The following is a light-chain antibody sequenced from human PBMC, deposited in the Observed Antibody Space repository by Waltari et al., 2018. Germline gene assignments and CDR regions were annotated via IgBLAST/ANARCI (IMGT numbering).Light chain of an antibody. Sequence: ELVMTQSPATLSVSPGERASLSCRASQSASTSLAWYQQTPGQAPRLLIYRASTRAAGIPDRFSGSGSGTEFTLTISSLQSEDVAVYYCQHYYSSPYTFGQGTKLEIK. CDR2: RAS. CDR3: QHYYSSPYT. V-gene: IGKV3-15*01. CDR1: QSASTS. J-gene: IGKJ2*01.